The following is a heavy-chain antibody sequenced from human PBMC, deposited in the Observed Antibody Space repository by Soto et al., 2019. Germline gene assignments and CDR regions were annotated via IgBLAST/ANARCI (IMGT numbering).Heavy chain of an antibody. J-gene: IGHJ4*02. D-gene: IGHD3-22*01. CDR2: IKPDGSEK. Sequence: EVPLVDSGGGLVQPGGSLRLSCAASGFTFSAHWMTWVRQGPGKGLEWMAHIKPDGSEKYYVDAVKGRFAISRDNVENSLHLQMNGLRVDDTAMYYCVAWGDSSNLWGQGTLVTVSS. CDR3: VAWGDSSNL. V-gene: IGHV3-7*01. CDR1: GFTFSAHW.